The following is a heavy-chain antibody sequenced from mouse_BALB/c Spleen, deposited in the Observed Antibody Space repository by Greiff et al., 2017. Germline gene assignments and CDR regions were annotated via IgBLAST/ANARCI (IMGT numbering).Heavy chain of an antibody. Sequence: QVQLQQSGAELAKPGASVKMSCKASGYTFTSYWMHWVKQRPGQGLEWIGYINPSTGYTEYNQKFKDKATLTADKSSSTAYMQLSSLTSEDSAVYYCATYGSSWFAYWGQGTLVTVSA. CDR3: ATYGSSWFAY. CDR1: GYTFTSYW. V-gene: IGHV1-7*01. D-gene: IGHD2-1*01. CDR2: INPSTGYT. J-gene: IGHJ3*01.